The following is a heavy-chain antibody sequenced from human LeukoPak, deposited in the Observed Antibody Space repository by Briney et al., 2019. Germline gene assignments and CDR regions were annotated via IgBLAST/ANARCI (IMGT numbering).Heavy chain of an antibody. CDR2: ISAYNGNT. CDR3: ARDGEPDILTGSSGNYFDY. CDR1: GYTFTSYG. J-gene: IGHJ4*02. Sequence: GASVKVSCKASGYTFTSYGISGVRQAPGQGLEWMGWISAYNGNTNYAQKVQGRGAMTTDTSTSTAYMELRSLRSHDTAVYYCARDGEPDILTGSSGNYFDYWGQGTLVTVSS. V-gene: IGHV1-18*01. D-gene: IGHD3-9*01.